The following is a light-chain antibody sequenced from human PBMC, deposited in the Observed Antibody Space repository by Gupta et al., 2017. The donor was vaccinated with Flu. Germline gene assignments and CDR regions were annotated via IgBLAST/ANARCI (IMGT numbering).Light chain of an antibody. CDR1: SSDVGYFNY. J-gene: IGLJ1*01. CDR3: CSYTGTYNFV. Sequence: QSALTQPRSVSGSPGQSVTISCAGTSSDVGYFNYVSWYQQHPGKAPKLMIFDVNKRPSGVPDRFSGSKSGNTASLTISGLQAEDEADYYCCSYTGTYNFVFGTGTKVTVL. V-gene: IGLV2-11*01. CDR2: DVN.